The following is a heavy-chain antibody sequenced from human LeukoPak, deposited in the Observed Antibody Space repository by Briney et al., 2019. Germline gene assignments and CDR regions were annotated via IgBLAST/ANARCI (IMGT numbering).Heavy chain of an antibody. CDR2: ISGNGGST. J-gene: IGHJ4*02. Sequence: GGSLRLSCAASGFTFTRFAMSWVRQAPGKGLEWVSTISGNGGSTNYADSVKGRFTISRDNAKNSLYLQMNSLRAEDTAVYYCARGGIWGQGTLVTVSS. V-gene: IGHV3-23*01. D-gene: IGHD6-13*01. CDR1: GFTFTRFA. CDR3: ARGGI.